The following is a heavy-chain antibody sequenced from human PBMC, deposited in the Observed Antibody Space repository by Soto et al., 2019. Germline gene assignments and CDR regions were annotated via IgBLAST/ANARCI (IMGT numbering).Heavy chain of an antibody. Sequence: VQLVESGGGVVKPGRSLRLSGAASGFTFSDYASHWVRQAPGRGLEWGEVVSLDGRNTHYADSVKGRFTISRDSSKNTVSLEMTSLRAEDTAVYYCAKGGRQWLVTSDFNYWGQGALVTVSS. CDR1: GFTFSDYA. V-gene: IGHV3-30*18. CDR2: VSLDGRNT. J-gene: IGHJ4*02. CDR3: AKGGRQWLVTSDFNY. D-gene: IGHD6-19*01.